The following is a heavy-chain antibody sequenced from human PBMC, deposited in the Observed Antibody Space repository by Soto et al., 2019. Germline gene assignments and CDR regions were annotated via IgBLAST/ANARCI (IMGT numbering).Heavy chain of an antibody. CDR3: AVGGGNDPRPVDY. V-gene: IGHV1-18*01. CDR1: GYTFNSYG. D-gene: IGHD1-1*01. J-gene: IGHJ4*02. Sequence: QVQLVQSGAEVKKPGASVKVSCKASGYTFNSYGISWVRQAPGQGLEWMGWISAYNGNTNYVQKVQGRVTMTTDTSQSTAYMQSRNLTADAAAVDYCAVGGGNDPRPVDYWGQGTLVTVSS. CDR2: ISAYNGNT.